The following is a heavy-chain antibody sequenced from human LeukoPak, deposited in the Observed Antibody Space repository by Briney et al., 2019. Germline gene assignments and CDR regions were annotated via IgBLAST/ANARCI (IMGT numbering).Heavy chain of an antibody. V-gene: IGHV3-21*01. J-gene: IGHJ4*02. Sequence: GGSLRLSCAASGFTFSSYSMNWVRQAPGKGLEWVSSISSSSSYIYYADSVKGRFTISRDNAKNSLYLQMNSLRAEDTAVYYCARDGGNYYGSADFDYWGQGTLVTVSS. CDR1: GFTFSSYS. CDR3: ARDGGNYYGSADFDY. CDR2: ISSSSSYI. D-gene: IGHD3-10*01.